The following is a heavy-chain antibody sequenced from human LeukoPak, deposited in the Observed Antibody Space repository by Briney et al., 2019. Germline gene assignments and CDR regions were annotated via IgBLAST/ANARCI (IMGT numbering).Heavy chain of an antibody. J-gene: IGHJ4*02. CDR1: GFTFDNYR. V-gene: IGHV3-23*01. CDR2: VNADGGNT. CDR3: TKRVRYGGTWDHFAD. Sequence: GGSLRLSCAASGFTFDNYRMSWVRQAPGKGLEWVSTVNADGGNTYYADSVKGRFTISRDNCKSTLILQMNSLRVEDTALYYCTKRVRYGGTWDHFADWGQGTLVTVSS. D-gene: IGHD6-13*01.